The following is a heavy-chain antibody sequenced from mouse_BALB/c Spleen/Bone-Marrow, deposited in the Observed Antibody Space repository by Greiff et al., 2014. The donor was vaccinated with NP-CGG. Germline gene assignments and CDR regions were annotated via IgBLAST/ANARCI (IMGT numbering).Heavy chain of an antibody. J-gene: IGHJ2*01. CDR3: ARRGFITTVVEGYFDY. Sequence: EVQLQQSGPELEKPGASVKISCKASGYSFTGYNMNWVKQSNGKSLEWIGNIDPYYGGTSYNQKFKGKATLTVDKSSSTAYVQLKSLTSEDSAVYYCARRGFITTVVEGYFDYWGQGTTLTVSS. D-gene: IGHD1-1*01. V-gene: IGHV1-39*01. CDR2: IDPYYGGT. CDR1: GYSFTGYN.